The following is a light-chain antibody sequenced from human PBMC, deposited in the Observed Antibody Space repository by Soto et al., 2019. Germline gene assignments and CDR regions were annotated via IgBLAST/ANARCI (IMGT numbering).Light chain of an antibody. V-gene: IGKV3-20*01. CDR1: QSVSSSY. CDR3: QQYGSSPWT. Sequence: EIVLTQSPGTLSLSPGERATLSCRASQSVSSSYLAWYQQKPGQAPRLLIYGASSRATGIPDRFSGSGSGTDFPPTISRLEPEDLAVYYCQQYGSSPWTFGQGTKVEIK. CDR2: GAS. J-gene: IGKJ1*01.